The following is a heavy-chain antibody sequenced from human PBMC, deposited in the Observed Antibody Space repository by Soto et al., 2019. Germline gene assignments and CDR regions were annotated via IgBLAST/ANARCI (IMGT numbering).Heavy chain of an antibody. CDR3: ARKYSGYAY. J-gene: IGHJ4*02. CDR1: GYTFTSYW. Sequence: GESLKISCKASGYTFTSYWIAWVRQMPGKGLEWMGIIYPSDSDTRYSPSFQGQVTIPVDKSINTAYLQWSSLKASDTAMYYCARKYSGYAYWGQGTLVTVSS. V-gene: IGHV5-51*01. D-gene: IGHD5-12*01. CDR2: IYPSDSDT.